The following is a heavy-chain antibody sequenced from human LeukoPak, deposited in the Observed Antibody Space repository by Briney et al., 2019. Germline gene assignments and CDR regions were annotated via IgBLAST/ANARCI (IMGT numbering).Heavy chain of an antibody. CDR1: GFTFSTYA. D-gene: IGHD1-26*01. Sequence: PGGSLRLSCTASGFTFSTYAMEWVRQAPGKGLEWLSSLSGASDYIYYADSVKGRSTISRDNAKSSLNLQMNSLKAEDTAVYYCARLSRSSYGKYYFDSWGQGTLVTVSS. CDR3: ARLSRSSYGKYYFDS. J-gene: IGHJ4*02. CDR2: LSGASDYI. V-gene: IGHV3-21*01.